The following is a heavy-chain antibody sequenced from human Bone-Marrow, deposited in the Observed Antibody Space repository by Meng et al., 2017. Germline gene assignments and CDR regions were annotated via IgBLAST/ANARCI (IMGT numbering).Heavy chain of an antibody. V-gene: IGHV4-39*01. CDR3: ARHLISYGYSY. D-gene: IGHD5-18*01. J-gene: IGHJ4*02. CDR2: IFYSGNT. Sequence: QMQLQESGPGLVKPSETLSLTCTVSGGSISSSSYYWGWIRQPPGKGLEWIGSIFYSGNTYYNPSLQSRVTISVDTSKNQFSLKLSSVTAADTSIYYCARHLISYGYSYWGQGNMVTVSS. CDR1: GGSISSSSYY.